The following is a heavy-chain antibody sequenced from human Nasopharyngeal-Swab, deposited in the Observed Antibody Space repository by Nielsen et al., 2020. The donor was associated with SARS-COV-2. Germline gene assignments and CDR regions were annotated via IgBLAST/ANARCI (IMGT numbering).Heavy chain of an antibody. J-gene: IGHJ6*02. D-gene: IGHD6-19*01. CDR3: ARVPPIAVAGKGVDV. V-gene: IGHV4-34*01. CDR2: INHSGST. CDR1: GGSFSGYY. Sequence: ESLKISCAVSGGSFSGYYWSWIRQPPGKGLEWIGEINHSGSTNYNPSLKSRVTISVDTSKNQFSLKLSSVTAADTAVYYCARVPPIAVAGKGVDVWGQGTTVTVSS.